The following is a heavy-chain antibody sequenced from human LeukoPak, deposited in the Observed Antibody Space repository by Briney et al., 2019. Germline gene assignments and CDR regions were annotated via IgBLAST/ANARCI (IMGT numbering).Heavy chain of an antibody. CDR3: ARDGRSSPMY. Sequence: GGSLRLSCVASGFTFRSYWMRWLRQAPGKGLEWVANINEDGSEKYYVDSAKGRFTISRDNAKNSLFLQINSLRAEDTAVYYCARDGRSSPMYWGQGTLVTVSS. D-gene: IGHD1-26*01. CDR2: INEDGSEK. CDR1: GFTFRSYW. V-gene: IGHV3-7*01. J-gene: IGHJ4*02.